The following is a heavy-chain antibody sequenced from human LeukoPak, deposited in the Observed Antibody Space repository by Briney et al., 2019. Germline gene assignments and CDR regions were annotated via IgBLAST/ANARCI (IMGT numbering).Heavy chain of an antibody. CDR2: IYYSGST. Sequence: SETLSLTCTVSGGSISSSSYYWGWIRQPPGKGLEWIGSIYYSGSTYYNPSLKSRVTISVDTSKNQFSLKLSSVTAADTAVYYCARGTSTGAGFDYWGQGTLVTVSS. J-gene: IGHJ4*02. CDR3: ARGTSTGAGFDY. V-gene: IGHV4-39*01. CDR1: GGSISSSSYY. D-gene: IGHD1-14*01.